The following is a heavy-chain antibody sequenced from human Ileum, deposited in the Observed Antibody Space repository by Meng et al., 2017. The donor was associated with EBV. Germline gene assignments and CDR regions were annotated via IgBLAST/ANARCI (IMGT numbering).Heavy chain of an antibody. D-gene: IGHD3-9*01. CDR2: MYDSENA. CDR1: GGSVSGNDYH. V-gene: IGHV4-61*03. J-gene: IGHJ5*02. Sequence: QGDLQGSRPGLVKPSDPLSISCSVSGGSVSGNDYHGGWIRQPPGKGLEWIGCMYDSENAKYNPSLNSRVTISIDTTRNHFVLKLTSVTAADTAVYYCAYYFVGRGGPGSWGQGTLVTVSS. CDR3: AYYFVGRGGPGS.